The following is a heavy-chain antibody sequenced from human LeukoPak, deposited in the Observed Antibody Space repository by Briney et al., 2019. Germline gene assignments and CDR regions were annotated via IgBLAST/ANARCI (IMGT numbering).Heavy chain of an antibody. CDR3: ARHYGP. CDR1: GGSISSSGYY. Sequence: SETLSLTCTVSGGSISSSGYYWTWIRQLPGKGLDWIGYMSYSGSTSYNPSLKSRVIISVDTSKNQLSLKLNSVTATDTAVYYCARHYGPWGQGTLVTVSS. CDR2: MSYSGST. V-gene: IGHV4-31*02. J-gene: IGHJ4*02. D-gene: IGHD3-16*01.